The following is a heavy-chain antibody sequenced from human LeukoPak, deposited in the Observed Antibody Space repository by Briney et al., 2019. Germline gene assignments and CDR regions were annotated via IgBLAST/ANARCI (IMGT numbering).Heavy chain of an antibody. Sequence: SETLSLTCTVSGGSISSYYWSWIRQPPGKGLEWIGYIYYSGSTNYNPSLKSRVTISVDTSKNQFSLKLSSVTAADTAVYYCARDTLSGSYLGYWGQGTLVTVSS. CDR2: IYYSGST. D-gene: IGHD1-26*01. V-gene: IGHV4-59*01. CDR3: ARDTLSGSYLGY. CDR1: GGSISSYY. J-gene: IGHJ4*02.